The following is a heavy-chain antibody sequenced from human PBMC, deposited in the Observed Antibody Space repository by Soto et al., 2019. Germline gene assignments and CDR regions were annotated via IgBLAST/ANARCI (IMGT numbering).Heavy chain of an antibody. CDR2: IYYDGTT. D-gene: IGHD2-21*01. Sequence: SETLSLTCTVSGGSISSGDYYWTWIRQPPGKGLEWLGYIYYDGTTYYNPSLKSRLTMSIDTSKNQFSLKLNSLTAADTAVYYCARDRRWLSRGPNNWFDPWGQGTMVTVSS. J-gene: IGHJ5*02. V-gene: IGHV4-30-4*08. CDR3: ARDRRWLSRGPNNWFDP. CDR1: GGSISSGDYY.